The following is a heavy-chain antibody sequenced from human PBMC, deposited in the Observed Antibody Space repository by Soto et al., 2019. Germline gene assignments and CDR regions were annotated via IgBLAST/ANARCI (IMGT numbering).Heavy chain of an antibody. J-gene: IGHJ6*02. Sequence: QVQLQESGPRLVKPSQTLSLTCTVSGGSINSGGDFWSWIRQHTEKGLEWTGYIDQYGKDYYNTLHKSRTTLSVDTSKNQFSLNLSSVTAADRAVYYWAKSLGSNYDGMWYHYYSMDVWGQGTTVTVSS. V-gene: IGHV4-31*03. CDR1: GGSINSGGDF. D-gene: IGHD3-10*01. CDR3: AKSLGSNYDGMWYHYYSMDV. CDR2: IDQYGKD.